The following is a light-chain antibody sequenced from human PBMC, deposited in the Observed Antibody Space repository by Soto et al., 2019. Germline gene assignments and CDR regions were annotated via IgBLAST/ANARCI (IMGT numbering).Light chain of an antibody. CDR1: SSGVGSYNR. V-gene: IGLV2-18*02. CDR3: SSFTSSNTGA. Sequence: QSVLTQPPSVSRSPGQSVTISCTGTSSGVGSYNRVSWYQQPPGTAPKLIIYEVSNRPSGVPDRFFGSKSGNTASLTISGLQAEDEPDYYCSSFTSSNTGAFGGGTKLTVL. CDR2: EVS. J-gene: IGLJ3*02.